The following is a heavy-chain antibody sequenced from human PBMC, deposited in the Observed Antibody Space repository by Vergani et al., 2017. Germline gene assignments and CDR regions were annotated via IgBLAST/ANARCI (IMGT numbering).Heavy chain of an antibody. CDR3: AKANPRDSGYDYLYYCRDMDV. CDR2: ISGSGGST. V-gene: IGHV3-23*01. J-gene: IGHJ6*02. D-gene: IGHD5-12*01. CDR1: GFPFNHYA. Sequence: EVQLLESGGDLVQPGGSLRLSCAASGFPFNHYAMNWVRQAPGKGLEWVSGISGSGGSTYYAGSVKGRFTISRDSSKNTLYLQMNSLSAGDTAVYYCAKANPRDSGYDYLYYCRDMDVWGQGTTVTVSS.